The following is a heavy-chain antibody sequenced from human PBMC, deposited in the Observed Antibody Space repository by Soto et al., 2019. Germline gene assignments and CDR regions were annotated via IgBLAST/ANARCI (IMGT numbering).Heavy chain of an antibody. CDR3: ARHGGARFWEYLPGGFFYTFAMDV. V-gene: IGHV4-39*01. CDR2: FYYSGST. J-gene: IGHJ6*02. D-gene: IGHD3-3*01. Sequence: SETMSLTCTVSGGSISRGSYYWGWIRQPPGKGLEWIGHFYYSGSTYYNPSLKSRVTISVDTSKNQFSLQLSSVTAAETAVFYGARHGGARFWEYLPGGFFYTFAMDVWGQGTTVTVSS. CDR1: GGSISRGSYY.